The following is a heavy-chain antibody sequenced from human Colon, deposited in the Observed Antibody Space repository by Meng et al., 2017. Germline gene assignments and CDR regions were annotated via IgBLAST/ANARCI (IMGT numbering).Heavy chain of an antibody. CDR3: ARGTPGRSYSDY. D-gene: IGHD3-10*01. V-gene: IGHV1-18*01. Sequence: QVHLLHSGPEVKRPGASVRVSCEASGYTFASYGISWLRQAPGQGLEWMGWFVNNVDTYSAQKFQGRVIMTTDTHTSTAFMELRSLRSDDTAVYYCARGTPGRSYSDYWGQGTLVTVSS. CDR1: GYTFASYG. J-gene: IGHJ4*02. CDR2: FVNNVDT.